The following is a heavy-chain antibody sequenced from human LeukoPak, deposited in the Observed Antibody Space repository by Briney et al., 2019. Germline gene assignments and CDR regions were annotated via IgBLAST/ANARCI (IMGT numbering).Heavy chain of an antibody. Sequence: SETLSLTCTVSGGSMSSYYWSWIRQPAGKGLEWIGRIHTSGSTNYNPSLKSRVTISVDTSKNQFSLKLSSVTAADTAVYYCASTLRSSSSGYYYYYMDVWGKGTTVTVSS. V-gene: IGHV4-4*07. J-gene: IGHJ6*03. D-gene: IGHD6-6*01. CDR1: GGSMSSYY. CDR2: IHTSGST. CDR3: ASTLRSSSSGYYYYYMDV.